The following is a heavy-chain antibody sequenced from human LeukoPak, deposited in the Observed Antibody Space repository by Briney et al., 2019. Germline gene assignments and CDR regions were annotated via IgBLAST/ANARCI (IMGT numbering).Heavy chain of an antibody. CDR2: IYSSGST. Sequence: PSETLSLTCTVSGDSISSYFWTWIRQPAGKGLEWIGRIYSSGSTNYNPSLKSRVTISVDKSRNQFSLKLSSVTAADTAVYYCARAGVQWQRPRDYYYYYMDVWGKGSTVTVCS. J-gene: IGHJ6*03. D-gene: IGHD6-19*01. CDR1: GDSISSYF. CDR3: ARAGVQWQRPRDYYYYYMDV. V-gene: IGHV4-4*07.